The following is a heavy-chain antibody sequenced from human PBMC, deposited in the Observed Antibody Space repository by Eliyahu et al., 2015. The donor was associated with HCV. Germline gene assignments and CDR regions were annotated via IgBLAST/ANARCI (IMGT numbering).Heavy chain of an antibody. CDR2: IHPGNSDT. CDR3: ARHNKWAFDY. D-gene: IGHD1-26*01. CDR1: GYSFTTYW. J-gene: IGHJ4*02. V-gene: IGHV5-51*01. Sequence: EVQLVQSGTEXKKXGESLXISCKAXGYSFTTYWIGXVRQMPGKGLXXVGIIHPGNSDTRYRPSLQGQVTMSVDKSISTAYLQWSSLEASDTAMYFCARHNKWAFDYWSQGILVTVSS.